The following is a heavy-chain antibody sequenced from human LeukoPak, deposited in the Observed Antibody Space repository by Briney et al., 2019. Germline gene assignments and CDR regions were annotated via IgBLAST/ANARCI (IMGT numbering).Heavy chain of an antibody. V-gene: IGHV3-48*04. CDR3: AKGVVVAPDVTPFDY. D-gene: IGHD2-2*01. Sequence: GGSLRLSCAASGFTFSSYWMSWVRQAPGKGLEWVSYISSSGSTIYYADSVKGRFTISRGNAKNSLYLQMNSLRAEDTAVYYCAKGVVVAPDVTPFDYWGQGTLVTVSS. CDR2: ISSSGSTI. CDR1: GFTFSSYW. J-gene: IGHJ4*02.